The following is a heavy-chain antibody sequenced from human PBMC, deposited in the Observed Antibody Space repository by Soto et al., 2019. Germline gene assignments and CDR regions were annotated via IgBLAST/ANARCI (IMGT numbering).Heavy chain of an antibody. D-gene: IGHD3-10*01. J-gene: IGHJ4*02. CDR1: GFTFSSYG. CDR2: ISDDGSNK. Sequence: QVQLVESGGGVVQPGRSLRLSCAASGFTFSSYGMHWVRQAPGKGLEWVAVISDDGSNKYYADSVKGRFTISRDNSKNRQYLQMNSLRAEETDVCCCARVGLGFGELLSFHGCWGQRTLVTVSS. CDR3: ARVGLGFGELLSFHGC. V-gene: IGHV3-30*03.